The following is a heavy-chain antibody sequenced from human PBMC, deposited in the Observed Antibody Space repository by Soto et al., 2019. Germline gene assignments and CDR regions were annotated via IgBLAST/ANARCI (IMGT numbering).Heavy chain of an antibody. Sequence: PGGSLRLSCAASGFTFSNAWMGWVRQAPGKGLEWVGRIKSKTDGGTTDYAAPVKGRFTISRDDSKNTLYLQMNGLKTEDTAVYYCTTLKPDYYDSSGYYSSDYWGQGTLVTVSS. V-gene: IGHV3-15*01. CDR2: IKSKTDGGTT. J-gene: IGHJ4*02. CDR1: GFTFSNAW. D-gene: IGHD3-22*01. CDR3: TTLKPDYYDSSGYYSSDY.